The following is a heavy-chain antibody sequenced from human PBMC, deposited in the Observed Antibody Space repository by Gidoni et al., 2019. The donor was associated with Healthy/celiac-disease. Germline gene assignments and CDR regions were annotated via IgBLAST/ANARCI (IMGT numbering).Heavy chain of an antibody. CDR1: GFTFSSYG. CDR3: AKHNSGSYWDY. D-gene: IGHD1-26*01. V-gene: IGHV3-30*18. J-gene: IGHJ4*02. Sequence: QVQLVESGGGVVQPGRSLRLYCAASGFTFSSYGMHWVRQAPGKGLEWVAVISYDGSNKYDADSVKGRFTISRDNSKNTLYLQMNSLRAEDTAVYYCAKHNSGSYWDYWGQGTLVTVSS. CDR2: ISYDGSNK.